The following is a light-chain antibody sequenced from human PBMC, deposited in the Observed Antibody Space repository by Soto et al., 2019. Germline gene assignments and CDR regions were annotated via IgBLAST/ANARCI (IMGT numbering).Light chain of an antibody. CDR3: PQFNSYPQT. V-gene: IGKV1-9*01. J-gene: IGKJ2*01. CDR1: QGVSTY. Sequence: DIQLTQSPSFLSASVGDRVTITCRASQGVSTYLAWYQQKPGKAPKLLIYAASTLQSGVPSRFSGSGSGTEFTLTISGLQPEEFATYACPQFNSYPQTFGQGTKLEIK. CDR2: AAS.